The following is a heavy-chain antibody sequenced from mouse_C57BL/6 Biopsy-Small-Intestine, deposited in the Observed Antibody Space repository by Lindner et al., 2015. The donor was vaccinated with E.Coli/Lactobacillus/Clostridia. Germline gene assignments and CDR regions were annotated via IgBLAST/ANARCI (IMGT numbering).Heavy chain of an antibody. D-gene: IGHD1-1*01. Sequence: VQLQESGGGLVKPGGSLKLSCTASGFTFSDYGMHWVRQAPEKGLEWVAYISSGSSTIYYADTVKGRFTISRDNAKNTLFLQMTSLRSEDTAMYYCARRFITTVVASYYVMDHWGQGTSVTVSS. J-gene: IGHJ4*01. V-gene: IGHV5-17*01. CDR3: ARRFITTVVASYYVMDH. CDR1: GFTFSDYG. CDR2: ISSGSSTI.